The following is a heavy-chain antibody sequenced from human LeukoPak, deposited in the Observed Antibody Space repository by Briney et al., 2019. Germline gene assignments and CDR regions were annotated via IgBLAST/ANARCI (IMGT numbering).Heavy chain of an antibody. Sequence: HSGGSLRLSCAASGFTFSSYGMHWVRQAPGKGLEWVAVISYDGSNKYYADSVKGRFTISRDNSKNTLYLQMNSLRAEDTAVYYCANVARASELFDIWGQGTMVTVSS. J-gene: IGHJ3*02. V-gene: IGHV3-30*18. CDR2: ISYDGSNK. CDR1: GFTFSSYG. CDR3: ANVARASELFDI. D-gene: IGHD1-7*01.